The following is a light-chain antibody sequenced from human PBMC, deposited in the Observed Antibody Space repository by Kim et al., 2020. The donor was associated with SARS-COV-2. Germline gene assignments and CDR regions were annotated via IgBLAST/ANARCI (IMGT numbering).Light chain of an antibody. CDR3: QQYNKWPLT. V-gene: IGKV3-15*01. CDR1: QSISAN. J-gene: IGKJ4*01. CDR2: GAS. Sequence: VSPGDRATLSCRASQSISANLAWYQQKPGQTPRLLIYGASTGATGIPARFSGSGSGTEFTLTISSLQSEDFAVYYCQQYNKWPLTFGGGTKVDIK.